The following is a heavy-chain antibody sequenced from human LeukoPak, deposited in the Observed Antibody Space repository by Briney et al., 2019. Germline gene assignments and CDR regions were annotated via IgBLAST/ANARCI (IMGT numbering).Heavy chain of an antibody. CDR2: IYYSGST. CDR3: ARDRVVPAAIEGPGFQH. Sequence: SETLSLTCTVSGGSISSSSYYWGWIRQPPGKGLEWIGSIYYSGSTYYNPSLKSRVTISVDTSMNQFSLKLSSVTAADTAVYYCARDRVVPAAIEGPGFQHWGQGTLVTVSS. CDR1: GGSISSSSYY. D-gene: IGHD2-2*01. V-gene: IGHV4-39*01. J-gene: IGHJ1*01.